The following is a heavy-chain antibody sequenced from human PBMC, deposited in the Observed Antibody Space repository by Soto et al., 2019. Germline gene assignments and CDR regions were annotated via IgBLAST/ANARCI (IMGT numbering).Heavy chain of an antibody. CDR2: ISGSDDST. Sequence: HPGGSLRLSCAASGFTFSSHAMSWVRQAPGKGLEWVSVISGSDDSTYYADSVKGRFTISRDNSKNTLYLQMNSLRAEDTAVYYCAKRSSSSTFDYWGQGTLVTVSS. V-gene: IGHV3-23*01. D-gene: IGHD6-6*01. CDR1: GFTFSSHA. CDR3: AKRSSSSTFDY. J-gene: IGHJ4*02.